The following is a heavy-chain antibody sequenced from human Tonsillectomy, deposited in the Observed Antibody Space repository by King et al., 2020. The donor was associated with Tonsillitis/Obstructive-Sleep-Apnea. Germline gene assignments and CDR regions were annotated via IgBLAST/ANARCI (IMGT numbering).Heavy chain of an antibody. CDR1: GVSFSGYY. CDR2: INHSGST. Sequence: VQLQQWGAGLLKPSETLSLTCAVYGVSFSGYYWSWIRQPPGKGLEWIGEINHSGSTNYNPSLKSRVTISVDTSKNQFSLKLSSVTAADTAVYYCASSHMITFGGVIGWGQGTLVTVSS. J-gene: IGHJ4*02. V-gene: IGHV4-34*01. D-gene: IGHD3-16*01. CDR3: ASSHMITFGGVIG.